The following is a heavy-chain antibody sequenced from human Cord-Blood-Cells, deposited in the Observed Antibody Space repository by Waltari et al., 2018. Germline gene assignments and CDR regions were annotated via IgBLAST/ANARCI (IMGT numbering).Heavy chain of an antibody. Sequence: EVQLVESGGGLVQPGGSLRLSCAAPGFTLSSYWMCWVRQAPGKGLEWVANIKQDGSEKYYVDSVKGRFTISRDNAKNSLYLQMNSLRAEDTAVYYCARPRGGEDYWGQGTLVTVSS. CDR3: ARPRGGEDY. CDR1: GFTLSSYW. J-gene: IGHJ4*02. CDR2: IKQDGSEK. D-gene: IGHD3-16*01. V-gene: IGHV3-7*01.